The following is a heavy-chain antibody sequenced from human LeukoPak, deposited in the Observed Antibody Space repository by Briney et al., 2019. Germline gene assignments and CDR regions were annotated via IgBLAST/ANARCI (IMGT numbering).Heavy chain of an antibody. CDR2: ISTDASST. CDR1: GFTFSSYW. Sequence: GGSLRLSCAASGFTFSSYWMHWVRQAPGKGLVWVSRISTDASSTTYADSVKGRFTISRNNAKDTLYLQMNSLRAEDTAVYYCTGHHQAYSRTYWGQGPLVTVSS. D-gene: IGHD6-13*01. J-gene: IGHJ4*02. V-gene: IGHV3-74*01. CDR3: TGHHQAYSRTY.